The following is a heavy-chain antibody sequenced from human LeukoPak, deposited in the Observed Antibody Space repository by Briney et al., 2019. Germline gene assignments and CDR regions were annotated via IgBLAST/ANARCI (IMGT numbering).Heavy chain of an antibody. Sequence: SETLSLTCSVSGASIFDYYWSWIRQPPGKGLEWIGYIYYSEGTNYNPSLKSRVIISIDTPKNQFSLKLSSVTAADTAVYYCARLEVVTPPYYFDYWGQGTLVTVSS. CDR1: GASIFDYY. J-gene: IGHJ4*02. CDR3: ARLEVVTPPYYFDY. D-gene: IGHD4-23*01. CDR2: IYYSEGT. V-gene: IGHV4-59*12.